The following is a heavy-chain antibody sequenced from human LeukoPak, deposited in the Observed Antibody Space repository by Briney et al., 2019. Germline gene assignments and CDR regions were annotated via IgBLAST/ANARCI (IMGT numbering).Heavy chain of an antibody. Sequence: GGSLRLSCAASGFTFSSYSMNWVRQAPGKGLEWVSYISSSSSSTHYADSVKGRSTISRDNAKNSLYLQMNSLRAEDTAVYYCARDDVGYFDYWGQGTLVTVSS. CDR1: GFTFSSYS. D-gene: IGHD1-26*01. J-gene: IGHJ4*02. CDR2: ISSSSSST. CDR3: ARDDVGYFDY. V-gene: IGHV3-48*01.